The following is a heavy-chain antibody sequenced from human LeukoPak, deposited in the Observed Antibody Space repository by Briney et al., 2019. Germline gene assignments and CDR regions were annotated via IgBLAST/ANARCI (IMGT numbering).Heavy chain of an antibody. CDR1: GGSISSGDYY. CDR3: AREGYCSSTSCYNWFDP. D-gene: IGHD2-2*01. J-gene: IGHJ5*02. CDR2: LYYSGST. V-gene: IGHV4-30-4*08. Sequence: SETLSLTCTVSGGSISSGDYYWSGIRQPRGKGLGWIVYLYYSGSTYYNPSLKSRVTISVDTSKNQFSLKLSSVTAADTAVYYCAREGYCSSTSCYNWFDPWGQGTLVTVSS.